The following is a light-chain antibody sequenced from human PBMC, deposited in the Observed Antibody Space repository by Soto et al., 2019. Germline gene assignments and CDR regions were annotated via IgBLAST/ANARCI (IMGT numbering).Light chain of an antibody. CDR3: QQYGSSPIT. CDR2: GAS. Sequence: EIMLTQSPGTLSLSPGESANLSCRASQTLTNNYLAWYQQKPGQAPRVLIYGASYRATGIPVRFSGSGSGTDFALTISRLEPDDFAVYSCQQYGSSPITFGQGTRLEMK. V-gene: IGKV3-20*01. J-gene: IGKJ5*01. CDR1: QTLTNNY.